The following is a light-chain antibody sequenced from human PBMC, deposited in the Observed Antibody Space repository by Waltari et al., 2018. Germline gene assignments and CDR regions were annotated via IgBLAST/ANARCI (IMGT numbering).Light chain of an antibody. CDR2: GKN. Sequence: SSALTQDPAVSVALVQTVRITCQVHSLRSYYASWYQQKPGQPPVLVIYGKNNRPSGIPDRFSGSSSGNTASLTITGAQAEDEADYYCNSRDSSGNHVVFGGGTKLTVL. V-gene: IGLV3-19*01. J-gene: IGLJ2*01. CDR3: NSRDSSGNHVV. CDR1: SLRSYY.